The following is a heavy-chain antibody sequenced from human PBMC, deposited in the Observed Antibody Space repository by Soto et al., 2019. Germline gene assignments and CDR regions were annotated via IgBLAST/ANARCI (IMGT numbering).Heavy chain of an antibody. V-gene: IGHV4-30-2*01. D-gene: IGHD1-26*01. CDR2: IYHSGNT. J-gene: IGHJ4*02. CDR1: GGSVTSGNYA. CDR3: ARAGLSSRYYYFDY. Sequence: QLQLQESGSGLVKPSQTLSLTCAVSGGSVTSGNYAWSWLRQPPGEGLEWIGYIYHSGNTYYNPSLRSRVTISLDRSKNQFSLMLNSVTAADTAVYYCARAGLSSRYYYFDYWGQGSLVTVSP.